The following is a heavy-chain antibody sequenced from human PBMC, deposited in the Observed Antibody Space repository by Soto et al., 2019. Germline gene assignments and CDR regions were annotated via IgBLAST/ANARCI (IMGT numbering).Heavy chain of an antibody. CDR1: GGSVSNHY. CDR3: AREPLAHSYFDF. J-gene: IGHJ4*02. V-gene: IGHV4-4*07. CDR2: LYNAERT. Sequence: QMQLQESGPGLVTPSQSLSLTCTVSGGSVSNHYWSWIRQPAGKGLEWLGRLYNAERTSYNPSLKSRVTMSMDTSKNQFSLKLTSVTAADTAVYFCAREPLAHSYFDFWGQGTLVTVSS.